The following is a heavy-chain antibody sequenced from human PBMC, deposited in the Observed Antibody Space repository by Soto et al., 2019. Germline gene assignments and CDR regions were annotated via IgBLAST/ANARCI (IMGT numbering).Heavy chain of an antibody. D-gene: IGHD3-10*01. J-gene: IGHJ4*02. CDR1: GGSVRRGNYY. Sequence: QVQLQESGPGLVKPSQTLSLTCTVSGGSVRRGNYYWSWIRQFPGKGLEWIGYISNSGRTHYNPSLMSRITIFMDTSKNQFFLELRSVTAADTALYYCARADYATGSYYPDYWGQGTLVTVSS. V-gene: IGHV4-31*03. CDR3: ARADYATGSYYPDY. CDR2: ISNSGRT.